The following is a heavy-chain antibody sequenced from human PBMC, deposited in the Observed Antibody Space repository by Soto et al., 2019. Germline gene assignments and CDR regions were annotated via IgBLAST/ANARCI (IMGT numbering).Heavy chain of an antibody. Sequence: GGSLRLSCAASLSSYAMTWVRQAPGKGLEWVEGISVSGGSTNYAVSVKGRFTISRDNDKNTVYLQMNRLRAEDTAVYYCAKGDLFVGGTIYGMDVWGQGTTVTVSS. J-gene: IGHJ6*02. D-gene: IGHD3-16*01. V-gene: IGHV3-23*01. CDR1: LSSYA. CDR2: ISVSGGST. CDR3: AKGDLFVGGTIYGMDV.